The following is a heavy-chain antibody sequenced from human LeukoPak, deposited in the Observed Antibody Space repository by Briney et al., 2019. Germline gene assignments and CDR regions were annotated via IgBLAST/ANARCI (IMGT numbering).Heavy chain of an antibody. CDR2: RSHSAAA. V-gene: IGHV4-59*08. Sequence: PSETLSLACTVACDSISYYYWTWIRQTPGKGMEWIGNRSHSAAADYNPSLKTRVTTSVDASKDQFSLSLRSSTAADTAVYFCARLGKTYYMDGWGTGTTVTVSS. CDR3: ARLGKTYYMDG. D-gene: IGHD1/OR15-1a*01. J-gene: IGHJ6*03. CDR1: CDSISYYY.